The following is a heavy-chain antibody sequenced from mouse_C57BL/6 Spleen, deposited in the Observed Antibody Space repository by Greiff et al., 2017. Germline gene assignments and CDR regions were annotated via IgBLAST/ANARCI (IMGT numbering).Heavy chain of an antibody. CDR2: IHPNCGST. Sequence: VQLQQPGAELVKPGASVKLSCKASGYTFTSYWMHWVKQGPGQGLEWIGMIHPNCGSTNYNEKFKSKATLTVDKSSSTAYMQLSSLTSEDSAVYYCDVITTVVATENAMDYWGQGTSVTVSS. J-gene: IGHJ4*01. V-gene: IGHV1-64*01. CDR1: GYTFTSYW. D-gene: IGHD1-1*01. CDR3: DVITTVVATENAMDY.